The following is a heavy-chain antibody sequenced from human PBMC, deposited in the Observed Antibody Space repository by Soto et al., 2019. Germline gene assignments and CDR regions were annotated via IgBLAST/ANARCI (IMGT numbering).Heavy chain of an antibody. V-gene: IGHV2-5*01. Sequence: QIALQESGPTVVKPTQTLTLTCTFSGFSLTTTGVGVGWIRHAPGKALEWLAMVYWNDERRYSPSLTSRLIITQDTSKNQVVLTMTYMDPVDTATYFCAHYDSSGYFSHFDSWGQGTLVTVSS. J-gene: IGHJ4*02. CDR3: AHYDSSGYFSHFDS. CDR1: GFSLTTTGVG. CDR2: VYWNDER. D-gene: IGHD3-22*01.